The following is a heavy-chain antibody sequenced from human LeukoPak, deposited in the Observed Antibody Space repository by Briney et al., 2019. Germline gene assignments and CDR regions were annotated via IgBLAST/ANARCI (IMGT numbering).Heavy chain of an antibody. CDR2: ISDSGST. D-gene: IGHD3-10*01. CDR3: ARDPGTYYYYYMDV. CDR1: GGSISSYH. J-gene: IGHJ6*03. V-gene: IGHV4-59*01. Sequence: SETLSLTCTVSGGSISSYHWNWIRQPPGKGLEWIGYISDSGSTNYNPSLKSRVTISSDTSKNQFSLKLRSVTAADTAVYYCARDPGTYYYYYMDVWGLGTTVTVSS.